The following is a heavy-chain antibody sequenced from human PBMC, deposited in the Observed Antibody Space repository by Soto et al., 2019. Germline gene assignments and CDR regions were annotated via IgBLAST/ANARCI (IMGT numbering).Heavy chain of an antibody. CDR1: AYTFTSYG. J-gene: IGHJ6*02. D-gene: IGHD2-2*01. CDR2: ISPDNGHT. CDR3: ARRSMDYYYGLDV. V-gene: IGHV1-18*01. Sequence: QVQLVQSGAEVKKPGASVKVSCKASAYTFTSYGISWVRQAPGQGLEWMGWISPDNGHTNYAQKLQGRVTMTTETSTTTAYMERRSLRSDDTAVYYCARRSMDYYYGLDVWGQGTTVTVSS.